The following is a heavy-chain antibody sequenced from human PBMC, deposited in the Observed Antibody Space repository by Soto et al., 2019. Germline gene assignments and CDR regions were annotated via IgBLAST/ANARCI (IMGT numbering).Heavy chain of an antibody. D-gene: IGHD4-17*01. CDR2: VHYSGSV. Sequence: SETLSLTCTVSGGSISFDHYHWTWIRQPPGKGLEWIGYVHYSGSVLYNPSLQSRVSISVDTSKNQFSLKLSSVTAADTAVYFVAGEAKGGAGDYHGRDCWAQGTTFTVS. CDR3: AGEAKGGAGDYHGRDC. V-gene: IGHV4-30-4*01. CDR1: GGSISFDHYH. J-gene: IGHJ6*02.